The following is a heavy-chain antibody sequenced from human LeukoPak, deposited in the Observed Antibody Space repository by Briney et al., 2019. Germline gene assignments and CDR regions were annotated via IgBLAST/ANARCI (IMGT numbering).Heavy chain of an antibody. CDR2: ISSSSSYI. J-gene: IGHJ6*03. CDR1: GFTFSSYS. Sequence: PGGSLRLSCAASGFTFSSYSMNWVRQAPGKGLEWVSSISSSSSYIYYADSVKGRFTISRDNAKNSLYLQMNSLRAEDTAVYYCARDPGGARGSGSYSYYYYYMDVWGKGTTVTVSS. D-gene: IGHD3-10*01. CDR3: ARDPGGARGSGSYSYYYYYMDV. V-gene: IGHV3-21*01.